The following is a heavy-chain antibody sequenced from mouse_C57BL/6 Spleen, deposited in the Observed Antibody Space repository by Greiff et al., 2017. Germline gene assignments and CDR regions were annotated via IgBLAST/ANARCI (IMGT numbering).Heavy chain of an antibody. J-gene: IGHJ2*01. Sequence: VQLQQSGAELVKPGASVKISCKASGYTFTDYYINWVKQRPGPGLEWIGKIGPGCGSSYYNEKFEGKATLTAYKSSCTAYMQLSSLTSEDSADYFFALGDSSGCVFDYWRQGTTLTVSS. CDR3: ALGDSSGCVFDY. CDR1: GYTFTDYY. V-gene: IGHV1-77*01. D-gene: IGHD3-2*02. CDR2: IGPGCGSS.